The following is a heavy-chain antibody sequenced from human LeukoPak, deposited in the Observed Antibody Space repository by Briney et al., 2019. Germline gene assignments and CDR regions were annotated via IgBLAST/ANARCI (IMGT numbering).Heavy chain of an antibody. Sequence: PSVKVSCKASGGTVSSYAISWVRQAPGQGLEWTGGIIPIFGTANYAQKFQGRVTITTDESTSTAYMELSSLRSEDTAVYYCARERGTTGTVPYYYYYYMDVWGKGTTVTVSS. CDR2: IIPIFGTA. CDR3: ARERGTTGTVPYYYYYYMDV. V-gene: IGHV1-69*05. J-gene: IGHJ6*03. D-gene: IGHD1-1*01. CDR1: GGTVSSYA.